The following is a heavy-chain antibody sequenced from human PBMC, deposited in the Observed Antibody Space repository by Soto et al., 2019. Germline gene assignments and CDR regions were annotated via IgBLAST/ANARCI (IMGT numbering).Heavy chain of an antibody. CDR2: IRGSGGPT. CDR3: VKDFRGGYDWTHD. J-gene: IGHJ4*02. CDR1: GFTFSNYA. Sequence: EVQRLESGGDLVQPGGSLRLSCAASGFTFSNYAMSWVRQAPGKGLEWGSLIRGSGGPTNYAASVKGRFTVSRDNSKNMLFLQLNSLRAEDTAVYYCVKDFRGGYDWTHDWGQGTLVTVSS. V-gene: IGHV3-23*01. D-gene: IGHD5-12*01.